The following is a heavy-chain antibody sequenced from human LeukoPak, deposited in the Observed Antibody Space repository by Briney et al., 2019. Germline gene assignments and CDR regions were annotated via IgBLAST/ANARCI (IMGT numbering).Heavy chain of an antibody. CDR2: IYTSGIT. V-gene: IGHV4-61*09. Sequence: SETLSLTCTVSGGSISSGSYYWSWIRQPAGKGLEWIGHIYTSGITNSNPSLKSRVTISVDTSKNQFSLKLSSVTAADTAIYYCARDAKYYFGSRTYFFFEYWGQGTLLTVSS. D-gene: IGHD3-10*01. CDR3: ARDAKYYFGSRTYFFFEY. J-gene: IGHJ4*02. CDR1: GGSISSGSYY.